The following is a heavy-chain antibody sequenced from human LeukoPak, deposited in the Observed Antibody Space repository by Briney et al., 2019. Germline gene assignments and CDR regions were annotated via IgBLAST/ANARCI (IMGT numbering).Heavy chain of an antibody. V-gene: IGHV3-21*01. CDR2: ISSSSSYI. D-gene: IGHD2-21*01. Sequence: MXWVRXAPGKGLEWVSSISSSSSYIYYADSVKGRFTISRDNAKNSLYLQMNSLRAEDTAVYYCARASSVLVFDYWGQGTLVTVSS. CDR3: ARASSVLVFDY. J-gene: IGHJ4*02.